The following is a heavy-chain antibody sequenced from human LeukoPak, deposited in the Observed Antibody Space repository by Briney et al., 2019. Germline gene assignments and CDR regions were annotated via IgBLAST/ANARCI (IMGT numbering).Heavy chain of an antibody. Sequence: GGSLRLSCAASGFTFNSYSMNWVRQAPGKGLEWVSSISSSSSYIYYADSVKGRFTISRDNAKNSLYLQMNSLRAEDTAVYYCASPRLGGYDAFDYWGQGTLVTVSS. CDR1: GFTFNSYS. V-gene: IGHV3-21*01. J-gene: IGHJ4*02. D-gene: IGHD5-12*01. CDR2: ISSSSSYI. CDR3: ASPRLGGYDAFDY.